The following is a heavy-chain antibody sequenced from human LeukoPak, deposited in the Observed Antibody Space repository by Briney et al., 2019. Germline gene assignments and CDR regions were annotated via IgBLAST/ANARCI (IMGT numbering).Heavy chain of an antibody. V-gene: IGHV4-30-2*01. CDR2: TYHSGST. D-gene: IGHD4-23*01. CDR1: GGSISSGGYS. Sequence: SQTLSLTCAVSGGSISSGGYSWSWIRQPPGKGLEWIGYTYHSGSTYYNPSLKSRVTISVDRSKNQFSLKLSSVTAADTAVYYCARAFNSFAYFDYWGQGTLVTVSS. J-gene: IGHJ4*02. CDR3: ARAFNSFAYFDY.